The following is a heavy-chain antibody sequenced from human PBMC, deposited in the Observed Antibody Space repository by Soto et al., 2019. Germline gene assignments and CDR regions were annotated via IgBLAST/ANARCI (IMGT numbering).Heavy chain of an antibody. CDR1: GGSFSGYD. D-gene: IGHD3-10*01. Sequence: SETLSLTCAVYGGSFSGYDWSWIRQPPGKGLEWIGEINHSGSTNYNPSLKSRVTISVDTSKNQFSLKLSSVTAADTAVYYCARMVRGVIKFGYYFDYWGQGTLVTVSS. CDR2: INHSGST. CDR3: ARMVRGVIKFGYYFDY. V-gene: IGHV4-34*01. J-gene: IGHJ4*02.